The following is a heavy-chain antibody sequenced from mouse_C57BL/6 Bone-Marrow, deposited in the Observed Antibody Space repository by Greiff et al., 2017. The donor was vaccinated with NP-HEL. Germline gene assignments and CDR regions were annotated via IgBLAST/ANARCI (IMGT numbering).Heavy chain of an antibody. V-gene: IGHV5-4*03. Sequence: EVKLVESGGGLVKPGGSLKLSCAASGFTFSSYAMSWVRQTPEKRLEWVATISDGGSYTYYPDNVKGRFTISRDNAKNHLYLQMSHLKSEDTAMYYCARSGALLLRTWFAYWGQGTLVTVSA. CDR2: ISDGGSYT. CDR3: ARSGALLLRTWFAY. D-gene: IGHD1-1*01. J-gene: IGHJ3*01. CDR1: GFTFSSYA.